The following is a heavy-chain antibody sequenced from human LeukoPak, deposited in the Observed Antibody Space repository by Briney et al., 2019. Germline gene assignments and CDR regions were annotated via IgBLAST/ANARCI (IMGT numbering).Heavy chain of an antibody. Sequence: GGSLRLSCAASGFTFSSYWMSWVRQAPGKGLEWVANINRDGSEKYYVDSVKGRFTISRDNAKNSLYLQMNSLGAEDTALYYCARDGDILTGYYSDYWGQGTLVTVSS. D-gene: IGHD3-9*01. CDR2: INRDGSEK. J-gene: IGHJ4*02. CDR1: GFTFSSYW. CDR3: ARDGDILTGYYSDY. V-gene: IGHV3-7*01.